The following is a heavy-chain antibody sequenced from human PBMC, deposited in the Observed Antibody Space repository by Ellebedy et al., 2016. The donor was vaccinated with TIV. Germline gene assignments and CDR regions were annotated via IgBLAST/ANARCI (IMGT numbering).Heavy chain of an antibody. V-gene: IGHV3-74*01. D-gene: IGHD1-26*01. J-gene: IGHJ4*02. CDR3: AKTRGGIYFDY. CDR1: GFTFSSYW. CDR2: MDSGGSTT. Sequence: GESLKISXAASGFTFSSYWMHWVRQAPGKGLVWVSRMDSGGSTTDYADSVKGRFIISRDNAKSSLYLEMNSLRPEDTALYYCAKTRGGIYFDYWGQGTLVTVSS.